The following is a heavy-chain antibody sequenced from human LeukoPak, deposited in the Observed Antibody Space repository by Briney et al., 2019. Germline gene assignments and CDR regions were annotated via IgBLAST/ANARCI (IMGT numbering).Heavy chain of an antibody. CDR2: IYSGGST. J-gene: IGHJ4*02. Sequence: PGGSLRLSCAASGFTVSSNYMSWVRQAPGKGLEWVSVIYSGGSTYYADSVKGRFTISRDNSKNTLYLQMNSLRAEDTAVYYCAKDVGGYYFTYWSGCFDHWGQGTLVTVSS. D-gene: IGHD3-10*01. CDR1: GFTVSSNY. V-gene: IGHV3-53*01. CDR3: AKDVGGYYFTYWSGCFDH.